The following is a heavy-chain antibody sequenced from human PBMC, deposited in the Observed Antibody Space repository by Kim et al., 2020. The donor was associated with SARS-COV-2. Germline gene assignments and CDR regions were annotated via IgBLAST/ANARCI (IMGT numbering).Heavy chain of an antibody. Sequence: GGSLRLSCAASGFTFSSYAMSWVRQAPGKGLEWVSVIYSGGSSTYYADSVKGRFTISRDNSKNTLYLQMNSLRAEDTAVYYCSKTLSTGYRLDAFDYWGQGTLVTVSS. D-gene: IGHD3-9*01. CDR1: GFTFSSYA. J-gene: IGHJ4*02. CDR3: SKTLSTGYRLDAFDY. V-gene: IGHV3-23*03. CDR2: IYSGGSST.